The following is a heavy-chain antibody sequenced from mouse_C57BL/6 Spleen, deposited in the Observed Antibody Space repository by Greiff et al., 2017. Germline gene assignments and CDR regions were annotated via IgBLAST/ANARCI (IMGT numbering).Heavy chain of an antibody. CDR3: ARGDLYARDY. J-gene: IGHJ4*01. D-gene: IGHD3-3*01. CDR1: GYTFTSYW. CDR2: IDPSDSET. Sequence: VQLQQPGAELVRPGSSVKLSCKASGYTFTSYWMHWVKQRPIQGLEWIGNIDPSDSETHYNQKFKDKATLTVDKSSSTAYMQLRSLTSEDSAVYDCARGDLYARDYWGQGTSVTVSS. V-gene: IGHV1-52*01.